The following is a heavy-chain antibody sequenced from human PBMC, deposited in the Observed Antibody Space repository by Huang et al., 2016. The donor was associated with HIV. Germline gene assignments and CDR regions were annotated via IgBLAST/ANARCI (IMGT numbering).Heavy chain of an antibody. CDR1: GFTFSSYA. CDR3: AKADSGAAAGSLVDY. D-gene: IGHD6-13*01. Sequence: EVQLLESGGGLVQPGGSLRLSCAASGFTFSSYAMSWVRQAAGKGPEWVSSITGRGSSSYYADSVKGRFTISRDNSKNTLYLQMNSLRAEDTAIYYCAKADSGAAAGSLVDYWGQGTLVTVSS. J-gene: IGHJ4*02. V-gene: IGHV3-23*01. CDR2: ITGRGSSS.